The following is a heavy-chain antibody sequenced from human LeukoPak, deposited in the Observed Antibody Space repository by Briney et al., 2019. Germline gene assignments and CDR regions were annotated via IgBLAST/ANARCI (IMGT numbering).Heavy chain of an antibody. CDR3: AREEASDWYFDL. D-gene: IGHD3-3*01. Sequence: GGSLRLSCAASGFTFSSYWMHWVRQAPGKGLVWVSRINSDGSSTSYADSVKGRFTISRDNAKNTLYLQMNSLRAEDTAVYYCAREEASDWYFDLWGRGTLVTVSS. CDR1: GFTFSSYW. J-gene: IGHJ2*01. CDR2: INSDGSST. V-gene: IGHV3-74*01.